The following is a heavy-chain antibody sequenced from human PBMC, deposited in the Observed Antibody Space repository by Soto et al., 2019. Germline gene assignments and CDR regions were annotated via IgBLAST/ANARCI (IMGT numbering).Heavy chain of an antibody. J-gene: IGHJ4*02. D-gene: IGHD6-19*01. V-gene: IGHV3-7*05. CDR3: AREELGFSSGWYYFDY. CDR2: IKQDGSEQ. Sequence: EVQLVESGGGLVQPGGSLRLSCAASGFTFSSYWMSWVRQAPGKGLEWVANIKQDGSEQYYMDSVKGRFTISRDNTKNALYLHMNSLRAEDTAVYYCAREELGFSSGWYYFDYWGQGTLFTVPS. CDR1: GFTFSSYW.